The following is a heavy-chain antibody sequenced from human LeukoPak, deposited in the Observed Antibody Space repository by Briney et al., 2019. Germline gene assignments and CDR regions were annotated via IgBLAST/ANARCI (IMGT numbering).Heavy chain of an antibody. Sequence: GGSLRLSCAASGFTVSSNYMSWVRQAPGKGLEWVSVIYSGGSTYYADSVKGRFTISRDNSKNTLYLLMNSLTAEDTAVYYCARVGVVPAAIPDGFDIWGQGTMVTVSS. CDR2: IYSGGST. J-gene: IGHJ3*02. D-gene: IGHD2-2*01. CDR1: GFTVSSNY. CDR3: ARVGVVPAAIPDGFDI. V-gene: IGHV3-53*01.